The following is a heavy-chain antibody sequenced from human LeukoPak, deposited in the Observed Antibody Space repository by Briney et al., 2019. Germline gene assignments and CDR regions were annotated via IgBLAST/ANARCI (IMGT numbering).Heavy chain of an antibody. Sequence: SVKVSCKASGYTFTSYGITWVRQAPGQGLEWVGGIIPIFDSAKYAQKFQDRVTITADESSNTAYMELSSLTSEDTAIYYCARGVPATIRGGSNYFDFWGQGTLVTVSS. CDR3: ARGVPATIRGGSNYFDF. CDR2: IIPIFDSA. V-gene: IGHV1-69*13. D-gene: IGHD2-2*02. J-gene: IGHJ4*02. CDR1: GYTFTSYG.